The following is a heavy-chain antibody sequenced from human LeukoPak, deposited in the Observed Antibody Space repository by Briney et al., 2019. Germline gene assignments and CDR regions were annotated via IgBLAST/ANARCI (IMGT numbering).Heavy chain of an antibody. CDR2: IRSKANSYAT. V-gene: IGHV3-73*01. D-gene: IGHD2-15*01. J-gene: IGHJ4*02. CDR3: IRGYCSGGSCYLHY. CDR1: GFTFSGSA. Sequence: GGSLRLSCAASGFTFSGSAMHWVRQASGKGLEWVGRIRSKANSYATAYAASVKGRFTISRDDSKNTAYLQMNSLRTEDTAVYYCIRGYCSGGSCYLHYWGQGTLVTVSS.